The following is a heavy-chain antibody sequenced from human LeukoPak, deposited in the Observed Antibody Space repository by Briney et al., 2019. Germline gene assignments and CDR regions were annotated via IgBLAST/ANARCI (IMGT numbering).Heavy chain of an antibody. D-gene: IGHD3-10*01. Sequence: GGSLRLSCAASGFTFSSYELYWVPQAPGKGLEWVSYISSGGIIKHADSVKGQFTIPSDDDKMSLYLQMNSLRAEDTAIYYCGAGRQFVGAFDIWGQGTLVTVSS. CDR3: GAGRQFVGAFDI. CDR2: ISSGGII. CDR1: GFTFSSYE. V-gene: IGHV3-48*03. J-gene: IGHJ3*02.